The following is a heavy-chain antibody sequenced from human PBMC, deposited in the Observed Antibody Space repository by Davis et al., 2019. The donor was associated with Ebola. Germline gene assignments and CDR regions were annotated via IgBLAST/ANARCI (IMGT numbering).Heavy chain of an antibody. V-gene: IGHV1-69*13. CDR3: ARAVVVPYYGMDV. J-gene: IGHJ6*02. D-gene: IGHD2-2*01. CDR1: GGTFSSYA. Sequence: AASVKVSCKASGGTFSSYAISWVRQAPGQGLEWMGGIIPIFGTANYAQKFQGRVTITADESTSTAYMELSSLRSEDTAVYYCARAVVVPYYGMDVWGQGTTVTVSS. CDR2: IIPIFGTA.